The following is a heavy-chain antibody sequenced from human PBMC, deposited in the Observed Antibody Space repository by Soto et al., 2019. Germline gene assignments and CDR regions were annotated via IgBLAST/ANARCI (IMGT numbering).Heavy chain of an antibody. V-gene: IGHV1-18*04. CDR3: ARVVPGAEAWFGP. D-gene: IGHD2-2*01. J-gene: IGHJ5*02. Sequence: DSGKVCFKTSGYPFSNYGITWVRQAPGQPLEWLGWISLYSDGTNYAQKFQGRVSMTTDTSTTTAYMELRSLRSYDTAVYYCARVVPGAEAWFGPWGQGTMVTVSS. CDR1: GYPFSNYG. CDR2: ISLYSDGT.